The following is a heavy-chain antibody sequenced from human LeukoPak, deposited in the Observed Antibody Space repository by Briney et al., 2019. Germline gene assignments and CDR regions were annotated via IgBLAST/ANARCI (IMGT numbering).Heavy chain of an antibody. CDR1: GGPFSGYY. V-gene: IGHV4-59*01. J-gene: IGHJ4*02. D-gene: IGHD3-22*01. Sequence: SETLSLTCTVSGGPFSGYYWTWIRQPPGKGLEWIGNVYYSGSTNYNPSLKSRVTISVDKSKNQFSLKLSSVTAADTAVYFCARAASGYYLFDYWGQGTLVTVSS. CDR2: VYYSGST. CDR3: ARAASGYYLFDY.